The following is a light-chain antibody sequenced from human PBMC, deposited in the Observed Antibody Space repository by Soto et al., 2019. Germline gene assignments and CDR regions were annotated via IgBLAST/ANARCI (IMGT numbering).Light chain of an antibody. CDR3: QQYGSSPRT. CDR2: GAS. CDR1: QSVSSSY. V-gene: IGKV3-20*01. J-gene: IGKJ4*01. Sequence: EIVLTQSPGTLSFSPGERATLSCRASQSVSSSYLAWYQQKPGQAPRLLIYGASSRATGIPDRFSGSGSGTDFTLTISRLEPEDFAVYYCQQYGSSPRTFGGGTKVDI.